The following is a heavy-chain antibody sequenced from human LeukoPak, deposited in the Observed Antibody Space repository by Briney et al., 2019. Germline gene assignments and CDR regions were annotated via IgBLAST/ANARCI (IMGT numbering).Heavy chain of an antibody. CDR1: GFTFSSYS. V-gene: IGHV3-48*04. Sequence: PGGSLRLSCAASGFTFSSYSMNWVRQAPGKGLGWVSYISSSSSTIYYADSVKGRFTISRDNAKNSLYLQMNSLRAEDTAVYYCAKAPPMVRGRAFDYWGQGTLVTVSS. CDR2: ISSSSSTI. D-gene: IGHD3-10*01. J-gene: IGHJ4*02. CDR3: AKAPPMVRGRAFDY.